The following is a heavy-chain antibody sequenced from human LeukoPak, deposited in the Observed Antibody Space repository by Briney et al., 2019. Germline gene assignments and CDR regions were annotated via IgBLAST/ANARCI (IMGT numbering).Heavy chain of an antibody. J-gene: IGHJ4*01. Sequence: GGSLRLSCAASGFAFTDYAMNWVRQAPGKGLEWVASTKGNGGSTNYTDSVKDRFTISRDNSKNTVYLQMHSLRADDTAVYYCAKGSYYYDTSGYFDSWGHGALVTVSS. V-gene: IGHV3-23*01. CDR2: TKGNGGST. D-gene: IGHD3-22*01. CDR1: GFAFTDYA. CDR3: AKGSYYYDTSGYFDS.